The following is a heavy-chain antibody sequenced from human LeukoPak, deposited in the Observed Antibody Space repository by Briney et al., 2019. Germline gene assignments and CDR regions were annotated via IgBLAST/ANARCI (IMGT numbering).Heavy chain of an antibody. V-gene: IGHV4-30-4*02. D-gene: IGHD4-11*01. Sequence: PSETLSLTCTVSGGSISSGDYYWSWIRQPPGKGLEWIGYIYYSGSTYYNPSLKSRVTTSIDTSKNQFSLKMSSVTAADTAVYYCASADYTNYYFDFWGQGTLVTVSS. CDR2: IYYSGST. CDR1: GGSISSGDYY. J-gene: IGHJ4*02. CDR3: ASADYTNYYFDF.